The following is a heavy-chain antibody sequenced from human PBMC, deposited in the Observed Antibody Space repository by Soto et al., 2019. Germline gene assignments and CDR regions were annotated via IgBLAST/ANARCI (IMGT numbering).Heavy chain of an antibody. CDR2: INPSGGST. D-gene: IGHD3-3*01. V-gene: IGHV1-46*01. J-gene: IGHJ5*02. CDR3: ARDAERFWSGHNWFDP. CDR1: GYTFTSYY. Sequence: GGSVKVSCQASGYTFTSYYMHWVRKAPGQGLELMGIINPSGGSTSYAQKFQGRVTMTRDTSTSTVYMELSSLRSEDTAVYYCARDAERFWSGHNWFDPWGQGTLVTVSS.